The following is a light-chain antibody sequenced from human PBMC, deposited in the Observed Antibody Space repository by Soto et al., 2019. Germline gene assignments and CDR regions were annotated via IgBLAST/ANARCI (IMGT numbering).Light chain of an antibody. J-gene: IGLJ3*02. Sequence: QSVLTQPPSVSGAPGQRVTISCNGSTSNIGAGYDVHWYQQLPGSAPKLLIFGDTNRPSGVPNRFSGSKSGTSASLAITGLQSEDEADYHCQSYDGGLTVVFGGGTKLTVL. CDR3: QSYDGGLTVV. CDR1: TSNIGAGYD. CDR2: GDT. V-gene: IGLV1-40*01.